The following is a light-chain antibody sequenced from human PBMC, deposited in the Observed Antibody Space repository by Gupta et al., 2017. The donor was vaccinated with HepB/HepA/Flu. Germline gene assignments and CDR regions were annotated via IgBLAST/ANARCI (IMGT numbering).Light chain of an antibody. J-gene: IGKJ2*01. V-gene: IGKV1-6*01. Sequence: AIQMTQSPSSLSASVGDRVTITCRASQGIRDDLAWYQQKPGKPPKLLIYAASSLESGVPSRFSGSGSDTYFTLTISSLQPEDSATYYCLQDSNYLTFGQGTKLEI. CDR3: LQDSNYLT. CDR1: QGIRDD. CDR2: AAS.